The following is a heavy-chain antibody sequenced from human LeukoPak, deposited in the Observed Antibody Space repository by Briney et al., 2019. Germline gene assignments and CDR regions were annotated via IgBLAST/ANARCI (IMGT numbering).Heavy chain of an antibody. CDR2: ISSSSSYI. CDR3: AREKKMGGDAFDI. V-gene: IGHV3-21*01. D-gene: IGHD3-16*01. J-gene: IGHJ3*02. Sequence: PGGSLRLSCAASGFTFSSYSMNWVRQAPGKGLEWVSSISSSSSYICYADSVKGRFTISRDNAKNSLYLQMNSLRAEDTAVYYCAREKKMGGDAFDIWGQGTMVTVSS. CDR1: GFTFSSYS.